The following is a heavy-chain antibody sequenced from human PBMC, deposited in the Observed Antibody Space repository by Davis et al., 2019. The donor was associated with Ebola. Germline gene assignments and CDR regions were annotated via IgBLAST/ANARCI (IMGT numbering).Heavy chain of an antibody. J-gene: IGHJ4*02. CDR3: ATVKPYYSSEFDY. CDR1: GYTFTSYD. V-gene: IGHV1-8*01. D-gene: IGHD2/OR15-2a*01. CDR2: MNPNSDNT. Sequence: ASVKVSCKASGYTFTSYDINWVRQATGQGLEWMGWMNPNSDNTGYAQKFQGRVTMTRNTSINTAYMELSSLRSEDTAVYYCATVKPYYSSEFDYWGQGTLVTVSS.